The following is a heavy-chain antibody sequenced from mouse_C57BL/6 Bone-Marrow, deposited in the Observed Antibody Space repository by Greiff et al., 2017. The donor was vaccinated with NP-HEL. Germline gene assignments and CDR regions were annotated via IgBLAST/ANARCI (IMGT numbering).Heavy chain of an antibody. D-gene: IGHD1-1*01. CDR2: IDPENGDT. CDR3: TTWYYGSSYAMDY. Sequence: VHVKQSGAELVRPGASVKLSCTASGFNIKDDYMHWVKQRPEQGLEWIGWIDPENGDTEYASKFQGKATITADTSSNTAYLQLSSLTSEDTAVYYCTTWYYGSSYAMDYWGQGTSVTVSS. J-gene: IGHJ4*01. V-gene: IGHV14-4*01. CDR1: GFNIKDDY.